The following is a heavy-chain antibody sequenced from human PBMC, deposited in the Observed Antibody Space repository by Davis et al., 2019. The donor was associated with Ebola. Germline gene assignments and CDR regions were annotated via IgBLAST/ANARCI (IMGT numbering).Heavy chain of an antibody. CDR2: INHRGKA. J-gene: IGHJ6*03. D-gene: IGHD7-27*01. Sequence: PSETLSLTCAVYGGSFKDYYWGWIRQSPGQGLEWIGEINHRGKARYNTALKSRVSISIDTSKMQFSLKLSSVTAADTAVYYCARGSGLSELGISYYYYYMDVWGKGTTVTVSS. CDR3: ARGSGLSELGISYYYYYMDV. V-gene: IGHV4-34*01. CDR1: GGSFKDYY.